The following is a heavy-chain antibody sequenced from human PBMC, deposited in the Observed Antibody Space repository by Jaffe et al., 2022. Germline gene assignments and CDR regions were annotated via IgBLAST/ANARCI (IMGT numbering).Heavy chain of an antibody. J-gene: IGHJ6*03. CDR1: GFTFSSYW. V-gene: IGHV3-74*01. D-gene: IGHD5-12*01. Sequence: EVQLVESGGGLVQPGGSLRLSCAASGFTFSSYWMHWVRQAPGKGLVWVSRINSDGSSTSYADSVKGRFTISRDNAKNTLYLQMNSLRAEDTAVYYCARVKRGYSGYDYVPFDYYYYYMDVWGKGTTVTVSS. CDR2: INSDGSST. CDR3: ARVKRGYSGYDYVPFDYYYYYMDV.